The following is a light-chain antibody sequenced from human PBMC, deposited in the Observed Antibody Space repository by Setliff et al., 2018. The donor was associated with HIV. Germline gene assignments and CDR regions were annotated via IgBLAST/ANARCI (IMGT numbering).Light chain of an antibody. CDR1: TGAVTSGHY. Sequence: QAVVTQEPSLTVSPGGTVTLTWYSSTGAVTSGHYPYWFQQKPGQAPRTLIYETNHKHSWTPARFSGSLLGGKAALTLSGAQPEDEAEYYCLLSYSGAKVFGGGTKVTVL. CDR3: LLSYSGAKV. CDR2: ETN. V-gene: IGLV7-46*01. J-gene: IGLJ2*01.